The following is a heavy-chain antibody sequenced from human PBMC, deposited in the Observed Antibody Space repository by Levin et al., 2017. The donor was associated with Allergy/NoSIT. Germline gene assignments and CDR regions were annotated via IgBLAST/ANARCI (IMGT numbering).Heavy chain of an antibody. CDR2: ISYDGSNK. D-gene: IGHD3-3*01. J-gene: IGHJ4*02. Sequence: GGSLRLSCAASGFTFSSYGMHWVRQAPGKGLEWVAVISYDGSNKYYADSVKGRFTISRDNSKNTLYLQMNSLRAEDTAVYYCAKDGGTLVAYDFWSGYIRNWGQGTLVTVSS. CDR1: GFTFSSYG. CDR3: AKDGGTLVAYDFWSGYIRN. V-gene: IGHV3-30*18.